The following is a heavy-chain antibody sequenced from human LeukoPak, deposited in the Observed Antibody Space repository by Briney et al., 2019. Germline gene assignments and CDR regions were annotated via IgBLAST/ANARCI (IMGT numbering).Heavy chain of an antibody. CDR1: GFTFSSYW. D-gene: IGHD2-2*01. CDR3: ARGGFAVVPAADDAFDI. CDR2: IKQDGSEK. Sequence: PGGSLRLSCAASGFTFSSYWMSWVRQAPGKGLEWVANIKQDGSEKYYVDSVKGRFTISRDNAKNSLYLQMNSLRAEDTAVYYCARGGFAVVPAADDAFDIWGQGTMVTVSS. V-gene: IGHV3-7*01. J-gene: IGHJ3*02.